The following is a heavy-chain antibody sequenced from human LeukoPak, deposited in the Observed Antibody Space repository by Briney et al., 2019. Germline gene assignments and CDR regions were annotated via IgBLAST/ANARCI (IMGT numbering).Heavy chain of an antibody. CDR1: GFTLSNAW. J-gene: IGHJ4*02. V-gene: IGHV3-11*04. D-gene: IGHD5-12*01. CDR3: TTLTVANNFDY. CDR2: ISSSGTTT. Sequence: GGSLRLSCAASGFTLSNAWMSWVRQAPGKGLEWISYISSSGTTTYYADSVKGRFTISRDNAKNSLYLQMNSLRAEDTAVYYCTTLTVANNFDYWGEGSLVTVSS.